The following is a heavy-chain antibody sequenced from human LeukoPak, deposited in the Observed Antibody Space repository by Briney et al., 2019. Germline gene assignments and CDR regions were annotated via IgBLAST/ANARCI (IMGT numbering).Heavy chain of an antibody. V-gene: IGHV3-11*04. CDR3: ARAGVDSSGYYQGFDY. CDR1: GFTFSDYY. CDR2: ISSSGSSI. J-gene: IGHJ4*02. D-gene: IGHD3-22*01. Sequence: GGSLRLSCAASGFTFSDYYMGWIRQAPGKGLEWVSYISSSGSSIYYADSVKGRFTISRDNAKNSLYLQMNSLRAEDTAVYYCARAGVDSSGYYQGFDYWGQGSLVTVSS.